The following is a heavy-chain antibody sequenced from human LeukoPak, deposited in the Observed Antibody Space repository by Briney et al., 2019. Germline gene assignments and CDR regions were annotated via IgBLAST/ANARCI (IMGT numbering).Heavy chain of an antibody. CDR2: ISYDGSNK. J-gene: IGHJ1*01. V-gene: IGHV3-30-3*01. CDR1: GFTFSSYA. CDR3: AKEPYDFWSGSRHEYFQH. D-gene: IGHD3-3*01. Sequence: GRSLRLSCAASGFTFSSYAMHWVRQAPGKGLEWVAVISYDGSNKYYADSVKGRFTISRDNSKNTLYLQMNSLRAEDTAVYYCAKEPYDFWSGSRHEYFQHWGQGTLVTVSS.